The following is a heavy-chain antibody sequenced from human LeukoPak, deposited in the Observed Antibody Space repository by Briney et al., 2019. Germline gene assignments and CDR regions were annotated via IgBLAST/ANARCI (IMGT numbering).Heavy chain of an antibody. CDR2: INYSGST. CDR3: ARALAATMMTFDI. J-gene: IGHJ3*02. V-gene: IGHV4-39*07. Sequence: SETLSLTCTVSGGSISSTFYYWGWIRQPPGKGLEWIGSINYSGSTYYNPSLKSRVTISVDKSKNQFSLKLSSVTAADTAVYYCARALAATMMTFDIWGQGTMVTVSS. D-gene: IGHD6-25*01. CDR1: GGSISSTFYY.